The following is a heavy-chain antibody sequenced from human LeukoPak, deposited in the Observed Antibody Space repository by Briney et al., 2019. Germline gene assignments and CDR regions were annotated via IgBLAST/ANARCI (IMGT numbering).Heavy chain of an antibody. CDR2: IYDSGST. Sequence: SETLSLSCAVSGVSISSSSYYWGWIRQPPGKGLEWIGCIYDSGSTYYNPSYKSRVTISVDTSMNKSSLKLSSATASDTAGYYCASQNRYCSNGVCFNYFDYWGQGTLVTVSS. D-gene: IGHD2-8*01. CDR1: GVSISSSSYY. CDR3: ASQNRYCSNGVCFNYFDY. J-gene: IGHJ4*03. V-gene: IGHV4-39*01.